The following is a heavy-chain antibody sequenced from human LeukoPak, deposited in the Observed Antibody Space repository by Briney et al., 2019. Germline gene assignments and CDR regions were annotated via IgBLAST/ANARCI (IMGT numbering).Heavy chain of an antibody. CDR3: VKGLRYYDSSDTFDY. CDR2: ISSNGDST. V-gene: IGHV3-64D*06. Sequence: GGSLRLSCSASGFTFSSYAMHWVRQAPGKGLESVSAISSNGDSTYYADSVKGRFTISRDNSKNTLYLQMSSLRAEDTAVYYCVKGLRYYDSSDTFDYWGQGTLVTVSS. J-gene: IGHJ4*02. CDR1: GFTFSSYA. D-gene: IGHD3-22*01.